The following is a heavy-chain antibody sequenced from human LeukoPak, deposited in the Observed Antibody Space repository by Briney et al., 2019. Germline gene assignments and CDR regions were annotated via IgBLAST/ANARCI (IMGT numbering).Heavy chain of an antibody. CDR1: GGSFSGYY. J-gene: IGHJ3*02. CDR3: ARDDYGDYGGAFDI. CDR2: ISHSGST. D-gene: IGHD4-17*01. V-gene: IGHV4-34*01. Sequence: PSETLSLTCAVYGGSFSGYYWSWIRQPPGKGLEWIGEISHSGSTIYNPSLKSRVTISVDRSKNQFSLKLSSVTAADTAVYYCARDDYGDYGGAFDIWGQGTMVTVSS.